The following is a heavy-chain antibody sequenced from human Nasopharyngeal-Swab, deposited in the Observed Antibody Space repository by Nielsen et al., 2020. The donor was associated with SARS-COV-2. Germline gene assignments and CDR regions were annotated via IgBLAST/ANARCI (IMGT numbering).Heavy chain of an antibody. J-gene: IGHJ6*03. Sequence: QTLSLTTAISGDSVSSSSAAWNWIRQSPSRGLEWLGRTYYRSKWYNDYAVSVKSRITINPDTSKNQFSLHLNSVTPEDTAVYYCARARGAYGDYYYYYYTDVWGKGTTVTVSS. V-gene: IGHV6-1*01. D-gene: IGHD4-17*01. CDR3: ARARGAYGDYYYYYYTDV. CDR1: GDSVSSSSAA. CDR2: TYYRSKWYN.